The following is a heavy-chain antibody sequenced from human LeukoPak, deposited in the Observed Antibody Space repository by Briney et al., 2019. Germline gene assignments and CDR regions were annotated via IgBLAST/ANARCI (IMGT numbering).Heavy chain of an antibody. D-gene: IGHD6-13*01. CDR1: GGSISSGGYY. J-gene: IGHJ4*02. V-gene: IGHV4-61*08. Sequence: ASETLSLTCAVSGGSISSGGYYWSWIRQPPGKGLEWIGYIYYSGSTNYNPSLKSRVTISVDTSKNQFSLKLSSVTAADTAVYYCARAPRKPAAPPLPDYWGQGTLVTVSS. CDR2: IYYSGST. CDR3: ARAPRKPAAPPLPDY.